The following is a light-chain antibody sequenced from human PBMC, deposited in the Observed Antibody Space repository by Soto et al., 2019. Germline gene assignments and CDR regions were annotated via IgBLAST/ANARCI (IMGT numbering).Light chain of an antibody. Sequence: DIQMTQSPSTLSGSVGDRVTITCRASQSISVLLAWYQQKAGKAPNLLIYKASRLESGVPSRFSGSGSETEFTLTISGLQPGDSATYYCQQYNSYSPTFGQGTKVDIK. V-gene: IGKV1-5*03. CDR1: QSISVL. J-gene: IGKJ1*01. CDR2: KAS. CDR3: QQYNSYSPT.